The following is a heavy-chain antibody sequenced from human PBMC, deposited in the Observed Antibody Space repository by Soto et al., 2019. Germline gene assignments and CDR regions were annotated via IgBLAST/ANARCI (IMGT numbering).Heavy chain of an antibody. CDR3: AKEKYSGSFYFDY. Sequence: GSLRLSCAASGFTFSSYGMHWVRQAPGKGLEWVAVISYDGSNKYYADSVKGRFTISRDNSKNTLYLQMNSLRAEDTAVYYCAKEKYSGSFYFDYWGQGTLVTVSS. V-gene: IGHV3-30*18. D-gene: IGHD1-26*01. J-gene: IGHJ4*02. CDR1: GFTFSSYG. CDR2: ISYDGSNK.